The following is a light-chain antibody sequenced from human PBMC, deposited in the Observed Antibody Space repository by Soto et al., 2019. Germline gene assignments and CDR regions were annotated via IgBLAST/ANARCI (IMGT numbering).Light chain of an antibody. V-gene: IGKV1-6*01. Sequence: QVAQSPSSLSASLGARVTISCRASQDIRDVLGWYQQKPGKPPKVLIYRASNLQNGVPSRFSGSGSGTDFTLAISSLQPEDSATYYCQHFSPYPLTFGGGTKVDIK. J-gene: IGKJ4*01. CDR1: QDIRDV. CDR3: QHFSPYPLT. CDR2: RAS.